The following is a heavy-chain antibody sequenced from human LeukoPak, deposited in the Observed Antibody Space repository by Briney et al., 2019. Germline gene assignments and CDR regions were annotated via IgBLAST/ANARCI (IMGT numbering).Heavy chain of an antibody. CDR1: GGSISSSSYY. J-gene: IGHJ3*02. Sequence: SETLSLTCTVSGGSISSSSYYWGWIRQPPGKGLEWIGSIYYSGSTYYNPSLKSRVTISVDTSKNQFSLKLSSVTAADPAVYYCARHLAAIVEDAFDIWGQGTMVTVSS. CDR3: ARHLAAIVEDAFDI. CDR2: IYYSGST. D-gene: IGHD3-22*01. V-gene: IGHV4-39*01.